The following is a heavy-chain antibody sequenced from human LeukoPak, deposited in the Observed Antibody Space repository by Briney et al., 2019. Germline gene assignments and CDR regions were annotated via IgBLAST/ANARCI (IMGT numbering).Heavy chain of an antibody. CDR1: GLTFSAYW. D-gene: IGHD6-13*01. CDR2: IEQDGSEK. V-gene: IGHV3-7*01. Sequence: GGSLRLSCAASGLTFSAYWGNWVRQAPGKGLEWVANIEQDGSEKNYVDSVKGRFTISRDNGENSLYLQMNSLRPEDTAVYYCASGGEYSSSWYGSSYWGQGTLVTVSS. CDR3: ASGGEYSSSWYGSSY. J-gene: IGHJ4*02.